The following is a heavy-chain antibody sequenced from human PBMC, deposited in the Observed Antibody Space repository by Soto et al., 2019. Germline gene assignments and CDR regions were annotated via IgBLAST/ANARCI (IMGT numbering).Heavy chain of an antibody. CDR1: GGSISSGGYY. CDR2: IYYSGST. D-gene: IGHD3-10*01. CDR3: ARDGGVNYGSGSYDLNGMDV. J-gene: IGHJ6*02. V-gene: IGHV4-31*03. Sequence: PSETLSLTCTVSGGSISSGGYYWSWIRQHPGKGLEWIGYIYYSGSTYYNPSLKSRVTISVDTSKNQFSLKLSSVTAADTAVYYCARDGGVNYGSGSYDLNGMDVWGQGTTVTVS.